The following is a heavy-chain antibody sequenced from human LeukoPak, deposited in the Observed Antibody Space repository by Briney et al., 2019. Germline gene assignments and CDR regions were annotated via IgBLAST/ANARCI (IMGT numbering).Heavy chain of an antibody. Sequence: PGGSLRLSCAASGFTFSSYAMHWVRQAPGKGLEWVAVISYDGSNKYYADSVKGRFTISRDNSKNTLYLQMNSLRAEDTAVYYCARAYGDKDFWSGTNWFDPWGQGTLVTVSS. CDR1: GFTFSSYA. V-gene: IGHV3-30-3*01. CDR3: ARAYGDKDFWSGTNWFDP. J-gene: IGHJ5*02. D-gene: IGHD3-3*01. CDR2: ISYDGSNK.